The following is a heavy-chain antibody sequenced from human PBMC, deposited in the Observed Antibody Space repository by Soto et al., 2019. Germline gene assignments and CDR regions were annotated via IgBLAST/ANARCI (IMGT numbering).Heavy chain of an antibody. CDR2: IYWDDDT. D-gene: IGHD6-19*01. CDR3: ARNGAGLRVTVAGFDS. Sequence: QITLKESGPTLVKPTQTLTLTCTLSGFSLSTSRLGVGWIRQPPGKALEWLALIYWDDDTRYSQSLNSRLTIPRETSKTQVVLTMTNMDPVDTATYYCARNGAGLRVTVAGFDSWGQGTLVTVSS. V-gene: IGHV2-5*02. J-gene: IGHJ4*02. CDR1: GFSLSTSRLG.